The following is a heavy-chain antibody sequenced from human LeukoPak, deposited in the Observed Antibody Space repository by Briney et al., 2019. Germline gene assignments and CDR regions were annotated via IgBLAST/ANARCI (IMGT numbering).Heavy chain of an antibody. CDR1: GGTFSSYA. CDR3: ADLTLGYCTNGVCSGWFDP. V-gene: IGHV1-69*05. J-gene: IGHJ5*02. Sequence: SVKVSCKASGGTFSSYAISWVRQAPGQGLEWMGGITPIFGTANYAQKFQGRVTITTDESTSTAYMELSSLRSEDTAVYYCADLTLGYCTNGVCSGWFDPWGQGTLVTVSS. D-gene: IGHD2-8*01. CDR2: ITPIFGTA.